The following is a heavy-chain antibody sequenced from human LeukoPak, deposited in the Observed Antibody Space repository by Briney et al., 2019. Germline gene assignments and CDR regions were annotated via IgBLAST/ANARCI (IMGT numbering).Heavy chain of an antibody. D-gene: IGHD6-19*01. V-gene: IGHV4-39*01. J-gene: IGHJ4*02. CDR3: ARLVGTASYYFDY. CDR2: IYYSGST. CDR1: GGSISSSSYY. Sequence: SETLSLTCTVSGGSISSSSYYWAWIRQPPGKGLERIGSIYYSGSTYHNPPLKSRVTISVDTSKNQFSLKLSSVTAADTAVYYCARLVGTASYYFDYWGQGTLVTVSS.